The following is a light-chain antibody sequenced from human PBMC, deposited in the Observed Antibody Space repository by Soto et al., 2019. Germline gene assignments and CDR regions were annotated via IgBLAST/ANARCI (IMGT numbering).Light chain of an antibody. Sequence: DIPMTQSPSTLSASVGDRVTITCRASQSISTWLAWYQQKPGKAPKLLIYDVSSLESGVPSRFSGSGSGTEFTLTISSLQPDDVATYYCQQYNSFPWTFGQGTKVEIK. CDR2: DVS. V-gene: IGKV1-5*01. J-gene: IGKJ1*01. CDR1: QSISTW. CDR3: QQYNSFPWT.